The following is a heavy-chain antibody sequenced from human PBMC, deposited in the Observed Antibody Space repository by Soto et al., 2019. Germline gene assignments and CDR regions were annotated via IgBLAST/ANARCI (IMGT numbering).Heavy chain of an antibody. CDR1: GYTFTSYA. CDR3: ERGWGVYYGSGSRLNWFDP. D-gene: IGHD3-10*01. Sequence: GASVKVSCKAPGYTFTSYAMHWVRQAPGQRLEWMGWINAGNGNTKYSQKFQGRVTITRDTSASTAYMELSSMRSEDTAVYYCERGWGVYYGSGSRLNWFDPWGQGTLVTVSS. J-gene: IGHJ5*02. V-gene: IGHV1-3*01. CDR2: INAGNGNT.